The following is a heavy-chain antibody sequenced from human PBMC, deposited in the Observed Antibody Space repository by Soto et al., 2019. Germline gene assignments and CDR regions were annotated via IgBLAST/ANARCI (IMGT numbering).Heavy chain of an antibody. V-gene: IGHV1-69*08. J-gene: IGHJ4*02. CDR1: GGTFSSYT. CDR2: IIPILGIA. Sequence: QVQLVQSGAEVKKPGSSVKVSCKAPGGTFSSYTISWVRQAPGQGLEWMGRIIPILGIANYAQKFQGRVTITADKSTSTADMELSSLRSEDTAVYYCAREEYYYGSGGFVDYWGQGTLVTVSS. D-gene: IGHD3-10*01. CDR3: AREEYYYGSGGFVDY.